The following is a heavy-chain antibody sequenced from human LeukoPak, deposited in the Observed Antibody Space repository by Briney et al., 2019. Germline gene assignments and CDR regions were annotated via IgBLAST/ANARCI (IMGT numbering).Heavy chain of an antibody. V-gene: IGHV3-33*01. CDR3: ATGAYDDNRVCYASWYFDL. Sequence: PGRSLRLSCAASGFTFSSYGMHWVRLAPGKGLEWVAVIWYDGSNKYFADSVKGRFTISRDNSKNTLYLQMNSLKAEDTAVYYCATGAYDDNRVCYASWYFDLWGRGTLVTVSS. D-gene: IGHD3-22*01. J-gene: IGHJ2*01. CDR1: GFTFSSYG. CDR2: IWYDGSNK.